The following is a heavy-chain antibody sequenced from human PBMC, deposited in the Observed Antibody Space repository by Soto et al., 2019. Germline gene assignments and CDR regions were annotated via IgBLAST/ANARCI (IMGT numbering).Heavy chain of an antibody. Sequence: QVQLVQSGAEVKKPGASVKVSCKASGYTFTSYGISWVRQAPGQGREWMGWISAYNGNTNYAQKLQGRVTMTTDTSTSTAYMELRSLRSDDTAVYYCARDPVEVFFSGSYYFDYWGQGTLVTVSS. CDR2: ISAYNGNT. CDR3: ARDPVEVFFSGSYYFDY. V-gene: IGHV1-18*01. D-gene: IGHD1-26*01. J-gene: IGHJ4*02. CDR1: GYTFTSYG.